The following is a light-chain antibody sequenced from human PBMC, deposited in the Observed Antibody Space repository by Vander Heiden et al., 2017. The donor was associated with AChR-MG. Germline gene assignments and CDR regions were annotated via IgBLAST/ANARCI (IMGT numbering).Light chain of an antibody. CDR3: CSYAGSYSRV. V-gene: IGLV2-11*01. Sequence: QSALPQPRSVSGSPGQSVTISCTGTSSDVGGYNYVSWYQQHPGKAPKLMIYDVSKRPSGVPDRFSGSKSGNTASLTISGLQAEDEADYYCCSYAGSYSRVFGGGTKLNVL. J-gene: IGLJ2*01. CDR2: DVS. CDR1: SSDVGGYNY.